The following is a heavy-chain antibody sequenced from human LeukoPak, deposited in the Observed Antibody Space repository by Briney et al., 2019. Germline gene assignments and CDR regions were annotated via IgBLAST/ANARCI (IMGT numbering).Heavy chain of an antibody. D-gene: IGHD3-9*01. CDR2: ISGSGGST. J-gene: IGHJ4*02. CDR3: AKVTRGEELRYFDWLSPFDY. CDR1: GFTFSSYA. V-gene: IGHV3-23*01. Sequence: GGSLRLSCAASGFTFSSYAMSWVRQAPGKGLEWVSAISGSGGSTYYADSVKGRFTISRDNSKNTLYLQMNSLRAEDTAVYYCAKVTRGEELRYFDWLSPFDYWGQGTLVTVSS.